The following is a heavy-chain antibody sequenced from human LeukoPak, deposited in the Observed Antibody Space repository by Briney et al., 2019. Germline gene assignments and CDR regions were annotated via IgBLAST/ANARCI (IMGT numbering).Heavy chain of an antibody. V-gene: IGHV3-66*01. CDR2: IYSGGTT. D-gene: IGHD2-15*01. CDR1: GFTVRSNY. Sequence: GGSLRLSCAASGFTVRSNYMSWVRQAPGQGLEWVSLIYSGGTTYYTDSVKGRFTISRDSSKNTVYLQMNSLRAEDTAVYYCARGYCSGGSCNTFDYWGRGTMVTVSS. CDR3: ARGYCSGGSCNTFDY. J-gene: IGHJ4*02.